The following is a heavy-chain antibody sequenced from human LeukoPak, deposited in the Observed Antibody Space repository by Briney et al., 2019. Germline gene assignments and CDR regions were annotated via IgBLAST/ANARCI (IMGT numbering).Heavy chain of an antibody. D-gene: IGHD1-14*01. V-gene: IGHV7-4-1*02. J-gene: IGHJ4*02. Sequence: ASVKVSCKASGYTFSSYAMNWVRQAPGQGLEFMGWINTYNGNPTYAQAFTGRFVFSVDTSVSTAYLQISSLKTEDTAVYYCARLSRTPGTYFDYWGQGTLVTVSS. CDR2: INTYNGNP. CDR1: GYTFSSYA. CDR3: ARLSRTPGTYFDY.